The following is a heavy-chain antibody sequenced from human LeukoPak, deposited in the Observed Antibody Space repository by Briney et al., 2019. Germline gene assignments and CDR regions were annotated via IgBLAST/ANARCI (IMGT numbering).Heavy chain of an antibody. Sequence: VSVNVSCKASGYTFTGYYMHGVRQAPGQGLDGMGWINPNSGGTKYAQKFQGRVTMTRDTSISTAYMELSRLRSDDTAVYYCASVGSAVAVPEAFDIWGQGTMVTVSS. D-gene: IGHD6-19*01. CDR3: ASVGSAVAVPEAFDI. J-gene: IGHJ3*02. CDR2: INPNSGGT. V-gene: IGHV1-2*02. CDR1: GYTFTGYY.